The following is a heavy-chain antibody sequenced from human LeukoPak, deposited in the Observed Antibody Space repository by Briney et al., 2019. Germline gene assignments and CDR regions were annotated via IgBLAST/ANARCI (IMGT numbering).Heavy chain of an antibody. J-gene: IGHJ6*03. Sequence: GGSLRLSCAASGFTFSSYAMSWVRQAPGKGLEWVSAISGSGGSTYYADSVKGRFTISRDNSKDTLYLQMNSLRAEDTAVYYCAKDLIYYYYMDVWGKGTTVTVSS. CDR1: GFTFSSYA. V-gene: IGHV3-23*01. CDR3: AKDLIYYYYMDV. CDR2: ISGSGGST.